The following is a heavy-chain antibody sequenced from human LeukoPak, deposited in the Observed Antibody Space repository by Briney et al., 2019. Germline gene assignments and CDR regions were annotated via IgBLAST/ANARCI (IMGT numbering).Heavy chain of an antibody. Sequence: SETLSLTCTVSGGSISCGDYYWSWIREPPGRGLEWIGYIYFSGRANYTPYLNSRVTISVDTSKNQFSLTLSSVTAAVPAVYYCATVLPPPGYSGYDWWFGPWGQGTLVTVAS. CDR3: ATVLPPPGYSGYDWWFGP. D-gene: IGHD5-12*01. CDR1: GGSISCGDYY. J-gene: IGHJ5*02. V-gene: IGHV4-61*08. CDR2: IYFSGRA.